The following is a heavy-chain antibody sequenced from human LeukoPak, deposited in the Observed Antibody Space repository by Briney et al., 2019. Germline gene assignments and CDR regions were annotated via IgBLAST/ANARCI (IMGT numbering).Heavy chain of an antibody. J-gene: IGHJ3*02. V-gene: IGHV4-34*01. D-gene: IGHD6-6*01. Sequence: SETLSLTCAVYGVSFSGYYWSWIRQPPGKGLEWIGEINHSGNTNYNPSLKSRVTISVDASKNQFSLKLSSVTAADTAVYYCARGPLRRSSSFGRAFDIWGQGTMVTVSS. CDR1: GVSFSGYY. CDR3: ARGPLRRSSSFGRAFDI. CDR2: INHSGNT.